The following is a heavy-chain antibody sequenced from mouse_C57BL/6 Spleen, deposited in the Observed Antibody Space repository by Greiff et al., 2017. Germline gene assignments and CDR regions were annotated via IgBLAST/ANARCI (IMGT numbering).Heavy chain of an antibody. J-gene: IGHJ3*01. Sequence: QVQLQQPGAELVKPGASVKLSCKASGYTFTTYWLHWVKPRPGRGLAWIGRIDPNSGGTKYNEKFKGKATLTVDHPSSTAYMQLSSLTSEDSAVYYCSIYYDYGAWFAYWGQGTLVTVSA. V-gene: IGHV1-72*01. CDR3: SIYYDYGAWFAY. D-gene: IGHD2-4*01. CDR2: IDPNSGGT. CDR1: GYTFTTYW.